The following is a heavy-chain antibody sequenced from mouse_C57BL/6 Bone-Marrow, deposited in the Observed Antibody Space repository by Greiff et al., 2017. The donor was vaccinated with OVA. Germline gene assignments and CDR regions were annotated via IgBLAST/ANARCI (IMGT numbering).Heavy chain of an antibody. CDR2: INPYNGGT. D-gene: IGHD2-3*01. CDR3: ARDGYYDY. J-gene: IGHJ2*01. V-gene: IGHV1-19*01. Sequence: EVKLVESGPVLVKPGASVKMSCKASGYTFTDYYMNWVKQSHGKSLEWIGVINPYNGGTSYNQKFKGKATLTVDKSSSTAYMELNSLTSEDSAVYYCARDGYYDYWGQGTTLTVSS. CDR1: GYTFTDYY.